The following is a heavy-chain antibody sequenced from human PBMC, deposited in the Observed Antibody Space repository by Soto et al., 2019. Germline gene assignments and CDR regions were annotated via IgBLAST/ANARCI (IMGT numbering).Heavy chain of an antibody. J-gene: IGHJ6*02. D-gene: IGHD5-18*01. CDR2: ISSSSSYI. Sequence: GGSLRLSCAASGFTFSSCSMNWVRQAPGKGLEWVSSISSSSSYIYYADSVKGRFTISRDNAKNSLYLQMNSLRAEDTAVYYCARVGGYSNYGMDVWGQGTTVTVSS. V-gene: IGHV3-21*01. CDR1: GFTFSSCS. CDR3: ARVGGYSNYGMDV.